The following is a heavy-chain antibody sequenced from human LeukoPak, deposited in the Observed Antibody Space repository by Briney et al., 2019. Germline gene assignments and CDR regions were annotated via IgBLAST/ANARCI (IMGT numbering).Heavy chain of an antibody. V-gene: IGHV4-59*01. CDR3: ARERGIAVAGTGYFDY. CDR1: GGSISSYY. D-gene: IGHD6-19*01. J-gene: IGHJ4*02. Sequence: SGTLSLTCTVSGGSISSYYWSWIRQPPGKGLEWIGYIYYSGSTNYNPSLKSRVTISVDTSKNQFSLKLSSVTAADTAVYYCARERGIAVAGTGYFDYWGQGTLVTVSS. CDR2: IYYSGST.